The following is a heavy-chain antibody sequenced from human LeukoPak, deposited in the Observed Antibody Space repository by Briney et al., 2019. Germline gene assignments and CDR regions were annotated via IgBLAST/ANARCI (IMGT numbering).Heavy chain of an antibody. D-gene: IGHD3-3*01. V-gene: IGHV1-8*01. CDR3: ARGSLYDFWSGNNWFDP. CDR2: MNPNSGNT. J-gene: IGHJ5*02. Sequence: ASVKVSCTASGYTFTSYDINWVRQATGQGLEWMGWMNPNSGNTGYAQKFQGRVTMTRNTSISTAYMELSSLRSEDTAVYYCARGSLYDFWSGNNWFDPWGQGTLVTVSS. CDR1: GYTFTSYD.